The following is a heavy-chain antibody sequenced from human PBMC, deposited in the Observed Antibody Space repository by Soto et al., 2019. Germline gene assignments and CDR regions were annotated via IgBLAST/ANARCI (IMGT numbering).Heavy chain of an antibody. V-gene: IGHV3-23*01. J-gene: IGHJ4*02. D-gene: IGHD2-2*01. CDR2: IVGRGGGT. CDR3: AYCSSSGVPIDY. Sequence: EVHLLESGGGLVQPGGSLRLSCAAAGFTLTDYAMSWVRQTPEKGLEWVAVIVGRGGGTFYADSVKGRFIVSRDNSKNTLYLQMNSLRAEDTAVYFCAYCSSSGVPIDYWGQGTLVTVSS. CDR1: GFTLTDYA.